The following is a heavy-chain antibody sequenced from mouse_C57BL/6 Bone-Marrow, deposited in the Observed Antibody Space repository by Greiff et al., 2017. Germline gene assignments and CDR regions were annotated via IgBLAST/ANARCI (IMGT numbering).Heavy chain of an antibody. CDR2: VNPSNGGT. V-gene: IGHV1-53*01. J-gene: IGHJ2*01. CDR1: GYTFTSYW. Sequence: QVQLQQPGTELVKPGASVKLSCKASGYTFTSYWMHWVKLRPGPGLELIGNVNPSNGGTNYNEQFKSKATLTVDKSSSTAYMQLSSLTSEDSAVYYCARYYYSNGYFDYWGQGTTLTVSS. D-gene: IGHD2-5*01. CDR3: ARYYYSNGYFDY.